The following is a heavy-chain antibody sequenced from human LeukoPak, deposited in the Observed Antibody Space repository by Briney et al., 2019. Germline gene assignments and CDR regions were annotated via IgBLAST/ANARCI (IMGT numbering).Heavy chain of an antibody. CDR2: IKSDGSST. CDR1: GFTFSRYW. J-gene: IGHJ4*02. D-gene: IGHD1-26*01. V-gene: IGHV3-74*01. CDR3: VRDNRSYNFDY. Sequence: GGSLRHSCAAAGFTFSRYWMHWVGHAPGKGLVWVSCIKSDGSSTSIADSAKGRFTISRDNAKNTVYLQMNSLRAEDTAVYYCVRDNRSYNFDYWGQGTLVTVSS.